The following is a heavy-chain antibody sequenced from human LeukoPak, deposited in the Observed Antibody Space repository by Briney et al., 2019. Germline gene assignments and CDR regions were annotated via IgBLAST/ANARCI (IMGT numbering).Heavy chain of an antibody. CDR1: GGSISSYF. V-gene: IGHV4-4*07. CDR3: ARDAELRIFDR. CDR2: IYSSGST. D-gene: IGHD4-23*01. J-gene: IGHJ4*02. Sequence: SETLSLTCTVSGGSISSYFWSWIRQPAGKGLEWIGRIYSSGSTNYNPSLKSRVTMSVDTSKNQFSLKLSSVTAADTAVYYCARDAELRIFDRWGQGTLVTVSS.